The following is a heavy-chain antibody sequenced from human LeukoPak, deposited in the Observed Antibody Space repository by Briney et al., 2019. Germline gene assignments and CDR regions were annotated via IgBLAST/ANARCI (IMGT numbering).Heavy chain of an antibody. CDR3: ARASFPYSGSYLIDY. Sequence: GGSLRLSCAASGFTFSSYGMHWVRQAPGKGLEWAAVIWYDGSNKYYADSVKGRFTISRDNSKNTLYLQMNSLRAEDTAVYYCARASFPYSGSYLIDYWGQGTLVTVSS. D-gene: IGHD1-26*01. CDR2: IWYDGSNK. V-gene: IGHV3-33*01. J-gene: IGHJ4*02. CDR1: GFTFSSYG.